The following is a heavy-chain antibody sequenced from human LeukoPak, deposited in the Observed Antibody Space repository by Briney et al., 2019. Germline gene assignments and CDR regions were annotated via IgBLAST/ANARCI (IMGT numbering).Heavy chain of an antibody. D-gene: IGHD6-6*01. J-gene: IGHJ4*02. V-gene: IGHV3-53*01. CDR1: GFTVSSNY. CDR3: ARAAAREN. Sequence: GGSLRLSCAASGFTVSSNYMSWVRQAPGKGLEWVSVIYSGGSTYYADSVKGRFTISRDKSKNTMYLQMNSLRAEDTAVYYCARAAARENWCQGTLGTVSS. CDR2: IYSGGST.